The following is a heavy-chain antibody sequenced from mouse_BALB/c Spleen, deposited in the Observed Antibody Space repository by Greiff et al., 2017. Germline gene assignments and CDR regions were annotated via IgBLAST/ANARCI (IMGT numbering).Heavy chain of an antibody. CDR3: AKNKIYYGYDGGFDY. V-gene: IGHV2-5-1*01. Sequence: VKLMESGPSLVQPSQSLSITCTVSGFSLTSYGVHWVRQSPGKGLEWLGVIWRGGSTDYNAAFMSRLSITKDNSKSQVFFKMNSLQADDTAIYYCAKNKIYYGYDGGFDYWGEGTTLTVSS. J-gene: IGHJ2*01. CDR1: GFSLTSYG. D-gene: IGHD2-2*01. CDR2: IWRGGST.